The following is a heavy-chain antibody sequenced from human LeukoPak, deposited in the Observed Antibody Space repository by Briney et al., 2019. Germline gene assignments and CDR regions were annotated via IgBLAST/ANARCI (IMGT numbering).Heavy chain of an antibody. D-gene: IGHD3-10*01. Sequence: ASVKVSCKASGYTLASYGISWVRQAPGQGLEWMGCISAHNGNTNYAQKFQGRVTMTTDTSTNTAYIEPRSLRYDDTAVYYCARDWYYYGSGSYVEPFFDYWGQGTLVTVSS. CDR1: GYTLASYG. J-gene: IGHJ4*02. CDR2: ISAHNGNT. CDR3: ARDWYYYGSGSYVEPFFDY. V-gene: IGHV1-18*01.